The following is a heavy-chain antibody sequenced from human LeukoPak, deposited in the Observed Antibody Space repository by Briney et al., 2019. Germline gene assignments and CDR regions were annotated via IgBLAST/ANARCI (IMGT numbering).Heavy chain of an antibody. V-gene: IGHV3-49*04. D-gene: IGHD5-18*01. CDR1: GFTFGDHA. J-gene: IGHJ6*02. CDR3: TRGPIQQWLYYGMDV. CDR2: IRSKAYGGTT. Sequence: GGSLRLSCTASGFTFGDHAMSWVRQAPGKGVEGVGFIRSKAYGGTTEYAASVKGRFTISRDDSKSIAYLQMNSLKTEDTAVYYYTRGPIQQWLYYGMDVWGQGTTVTVSS.